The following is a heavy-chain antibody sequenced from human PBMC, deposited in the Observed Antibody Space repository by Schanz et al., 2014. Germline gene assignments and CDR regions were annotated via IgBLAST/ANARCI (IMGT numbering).Heavy chain of an antibody. CDR1: GYTFTSHG. D-gene: IGHD3-22*01. Sequence: QVQLVQSGAEVKKPGASVKVSCKTSGYTFTSHGISWVRQAPGQGLEWMGWITAYNGDTNYAQKFQGRVTITADISTSTAYMDLSSLRSDDTAVYYCARDIQYHYDTSGPVGAFDIWGQGTVVTVSS. CDR2: ITAYNGDT. V-gene: IGHV1-18*01. J-gene: IGHJ3*02. CDR3: ARDIQYHYDTSGPVGAFDI.